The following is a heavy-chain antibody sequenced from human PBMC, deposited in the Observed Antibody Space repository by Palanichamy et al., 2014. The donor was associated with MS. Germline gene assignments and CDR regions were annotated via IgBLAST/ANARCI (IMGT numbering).Heavy chain of an antibody. CDR3: AKDPTYPEPYSSGLRGYFDY. J-gene: IGHJ4*02. Sequence: QVQLVESGGGVVQPGRSLRLSCAASGFTFSSYGMHWVRQAPGKGLEWVAVISYDGSNKYYADSVKGRFTISRDNSKNTLYLQMNSLRAEDTAVYYCAKDPTYPEPYSSGLRGYFDYWGQGTLVTVSS. V-gene: IGHV3-30*18. CDR1: GFTFSSYG. D-gene: IGHD6-19*01. CDR2: ISYDGSNK.